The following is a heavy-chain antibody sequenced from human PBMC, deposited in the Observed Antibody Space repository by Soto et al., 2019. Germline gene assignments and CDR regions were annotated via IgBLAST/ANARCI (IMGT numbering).Heavy chain of an antibody. CDR3: AKDSNKYSSSFRGRYFDY. V-gene: IGHV3-23*01. CDR2: ISGGGSTA. Sequence: EVQLLESGGGLVQRGGSQRLSCAASGFTFTSYVMSWVRQAPGKGLEWVAGISGGGSTAFYADSVKGRLTISRDNAKKKVVLQMDSLRAEDTAIYYCAKDSNKYSSSFRGRYFDYWGQGTLVTVSS. D-gene: IGHD3-22*01. J-gene: IGHJ4*02. CDR1: GFTFTSYV.